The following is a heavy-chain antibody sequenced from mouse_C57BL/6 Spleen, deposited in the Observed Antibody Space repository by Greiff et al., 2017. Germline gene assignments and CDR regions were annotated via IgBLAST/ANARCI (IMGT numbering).Heavy chain of an antibody. Sequence: QVQLKQSGAELVRPGASVTLSCKASGYTFTDYEMHWVKQTPVHGLEWIGAIDPETGGTAYNQKFKGKAILTADKSSSTAYMELRSLTSEDSAVYYCTKHYGSSSWFAYWGQGTLVTVSA. D-gene: IGHD1-1*01. CDR1: GYTFTDYE. CDR3: TKHYGSSSWFAY. V-gene: IGHV1-15*01. CDR2: IDPETGGT. J-gene: IGHJ3*01.